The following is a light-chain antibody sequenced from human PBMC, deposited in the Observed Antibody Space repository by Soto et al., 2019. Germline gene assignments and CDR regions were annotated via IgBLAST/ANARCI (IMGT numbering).Light chain of an antibody. CDR1: SSDIGDYNY. J-gene: IGLJ1*01. Sequence: QSVLTQPASVSGSHGQSITISRVGTSSDIGDYNYVSWYQQHPGKVPKVIIYDVSNRPSGVSYRFSATKSGNTASLTISGLQAEDEADYYCCSYTRSGTLIFGTGTKVTVL. V-gene: IGLV2-14*01. CDR3: CSYTRSGTLI. CDR2: DVS.